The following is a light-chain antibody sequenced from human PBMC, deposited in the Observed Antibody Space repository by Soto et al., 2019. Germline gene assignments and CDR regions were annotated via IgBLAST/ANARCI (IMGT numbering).Light chain of an antibody. CDR1: SSNIGRNT. CDR3: TAWDDSLDGYL. CDR2: NNN. Sequence: QLVLTQPPSASGTPGQRVTISCSGSSSNIGRNTVNWYQQLPGTAPKLLIYNNNQRPSGVPDRFSASKSATSASLAISGLQSEDEADYYCTAWDDSLDGYLFGTGTKVTVL. V-gene: IGLV1-44*01. J-gene: IGLJ1*01.